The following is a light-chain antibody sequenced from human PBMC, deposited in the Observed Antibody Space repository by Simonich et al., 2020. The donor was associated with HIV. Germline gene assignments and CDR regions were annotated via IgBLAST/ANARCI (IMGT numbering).Light chain of an antibody. Sequence: QSALTQPASVSGSPGQSITISCTGTSGYVGFYDYVSWYQQTPGKAPKLMIFDVNKRPSGVSNRFSGSKSGNTASLTISGFQADDEADYYCSSYTTSSTWVFGGGTKVTVL. CDR2: DVN. V-gene: IGLV2-14*01. CDR3: SSYTTSSTWV. CDR1: SGYVGFYDY. J-gene: IGLJ3*02.